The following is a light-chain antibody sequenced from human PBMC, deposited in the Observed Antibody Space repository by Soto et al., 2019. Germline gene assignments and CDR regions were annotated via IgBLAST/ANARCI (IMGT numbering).Light chain of an antibody. V-gene: IGLV2-14*01. CDR2: DVS. J-gene: IGLJ1*01. CDR1: SSDVGGYNY. Sequence: QSVLTKPASGSGCPGQSITSCCTGTSSDVGGYNYVSWYQQHPGKAPKLMIYDVSNRPSGVSIRVSGSKSGNTASLTISGLQSGDEADYYCSIYTGGRYVVGTGTKVPVL. CDR3: SIYTGGRYV.